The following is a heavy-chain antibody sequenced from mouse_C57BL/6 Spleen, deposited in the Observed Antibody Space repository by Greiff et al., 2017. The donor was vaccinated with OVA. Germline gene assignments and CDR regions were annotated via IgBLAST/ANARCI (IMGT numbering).Heavy chain of an antibody. Sequence: QVQLQQSGAELVKPGASVKMSCKASGYTFTSYWITWVKQRPGQGLEWIGDIYPGSGSTNYNEKFKSKATLTVDTSSSTAYMQLSSLTSEDSAVYYCARSSYDGAWFAYWGQGTLVTVSA. CDR2: IYPGSGST. D-gene: IGHD2-12*01. CDR3: ARSSYDGAWFAY. CDR1: GYTFTSYW. V-gene: IGHV1-55*01. J-gene: IGHJ3*01.